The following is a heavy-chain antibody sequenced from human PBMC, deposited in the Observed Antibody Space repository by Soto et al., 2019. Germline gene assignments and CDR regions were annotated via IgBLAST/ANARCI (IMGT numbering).Heavy chain of an antibody. V-gene: IGHV3-30-3*01. Sequence: VQLVESGGGVVQPGRSLRPSCAASGFTFSGYAMHWVRQAPGKGLEWVAVISYDGSNKYYADSVKGRFTISRDNSKNTLYLQMNSLRAEDTAVYYCARTEYRLGDSFDYWGQGTLVTVSS. J-gene: IGHJ4*02. D-gene: IGHD1-26*01. CDR1: GFTFSGYA. CDR2: ISYDGSNK. CDR3: ARTEYRLGDSFDY.